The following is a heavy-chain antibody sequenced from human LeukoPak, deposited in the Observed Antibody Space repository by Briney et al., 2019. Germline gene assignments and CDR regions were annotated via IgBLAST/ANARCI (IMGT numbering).Heavy chain of an antibody. J-gene: IGHJ4*02. CDR3: ARDLNYYDSSGYGH. D-gene: IGHD3-22*01. CDR2: IYSGGSP. CDR1: GLTFSTNY. V-gene: IGHV3-53*01. Sequence: GGSLRLSCAASGLTFSTNYMSWVRQAPGKGLEWVSVIYSGGSPYYADSVKGRFTISRDNSKNTLYPQMNSLRAEDTAVYYCARDLNYYDSSGYGHWGQGTLVTVSS.